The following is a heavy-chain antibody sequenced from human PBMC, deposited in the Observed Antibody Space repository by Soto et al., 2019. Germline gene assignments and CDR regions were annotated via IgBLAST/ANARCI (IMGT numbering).Heavy chain of an antibody. J-gene: IGHJ5*02. CDR3: AKCSVGTVGSSGWCNWFAP. V-gene: IGHV3-23*01. Sequence: EVRLLESGGGLAQPGGSRRLSCAASGFTFSSSAMNWVRQAPGKGLEWVSSIRVGGGDTFYADAVRGRFTVSRDISRNTLYLQMNSLRAEDTAIYSCAKCSVGTVGSSGWCNWFAPWGQGTLVTVSS. CDR1: GFTFSSSA. CDR2: IRVGGGDT. D-gene: IGHD6-19*01.